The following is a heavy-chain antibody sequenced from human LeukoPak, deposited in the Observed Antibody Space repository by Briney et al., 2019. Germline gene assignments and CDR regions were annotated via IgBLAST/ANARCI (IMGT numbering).Heavy chain of an antibody. CDR1: GGSVSSGSYY. J-gene: IGHJ5*02. D-gene: IGHD3-10*01. Sequence: SETLSLTCTVSGGSVSSGSYYWSWIGQPPGKGLEWIGYIYYSGSAKYNPSLKSRVTISVDTSKNQFSLKLTSVTAADTAVYYCARGFGDWGLSWFDPWGQGTLVTVSS. V-gene: IGHV4-61*01. CDR2: IYYSGSA. CDR3: ARGFGDWGLSWFDP.